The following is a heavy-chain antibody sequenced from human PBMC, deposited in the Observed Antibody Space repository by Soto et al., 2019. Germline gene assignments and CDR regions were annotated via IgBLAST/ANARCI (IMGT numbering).Heavy chain of an antibody. D-gene: IGHD3-10*01. J-gene: IGHJ5*02. Sequence: ATVKVSCKSSGYTFTSYAMNWVRQAPGQGLEWMGWINTNTGNPTYAQGFTGRFVFSLDTSVSTAYLQICNLKAEDTAMYYCARDGVTMVRGVNNWFDPWGQGTLVTVSS. CDR1: GYTFTSYA. CDR2: INTNTGNP. CDR3: ARDGVTMVRGVNNWFDP. V-gene: IGHV7-4-1*01.